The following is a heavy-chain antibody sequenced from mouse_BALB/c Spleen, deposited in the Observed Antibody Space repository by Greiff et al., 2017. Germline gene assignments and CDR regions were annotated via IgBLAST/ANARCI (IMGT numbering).Heavy chain of an antibody. J-gene: IGHJ3*01. D-gene: IGHD1-1*01. CDR3: ARDYYGSSQAWFAY. CDR2: ISDGGSYT. Sequence: EVHLVESGGGLVKPGGSLKLSCAASGFTFSDYYMYWVRQTPEKRLEWVATISDGGSYTYYPDSVKGRFTISRDNAKNNLYLQMSSLKSEDTAMYYCARDYYGSSQAWFAYWGQGTLVTVSA. CDR1: GFTFSDYY. V-gene: IGHV5-4*02.